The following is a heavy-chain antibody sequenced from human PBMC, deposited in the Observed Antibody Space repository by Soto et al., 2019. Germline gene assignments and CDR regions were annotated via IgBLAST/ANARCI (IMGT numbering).Heavy chain of an antibody. CDR2: IYYSGST. V-gene: IGHV4-39*01. Sequence: QLQLQESGPGLVKPSETLSLTCTVSGGSISSSSYYWGWIRQPPGKGLEWIGSIYYSGSTYYNPSLKSRVTISVDTSKNQFSLKLSSVTAADTAVYYCARLGEMATTNTRDWYFDLWGRGTLVTVSS. J-gene: IGHJ2*01. CDR3: ARLGEMATTNTRDWYFDL. CDR1: GGSISSSSYY. D-gene: IGHD5-12*01.